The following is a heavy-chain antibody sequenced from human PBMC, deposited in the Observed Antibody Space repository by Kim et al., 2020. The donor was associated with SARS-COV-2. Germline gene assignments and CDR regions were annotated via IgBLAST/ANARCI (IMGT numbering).Heavy chain of an antibody. J-gene: IGHJ4*02. V-gene: IGHV3-23*01. Sequence: STYYADSVKGRFTISRDNSKNTLYLQMNSLRAEDTAVYYCAKGHSYGYYYWGQGTLVTVSS. CDR3: AKGHSYGYYY. D-gene: IGHD5-18*01. CDR2: ST.